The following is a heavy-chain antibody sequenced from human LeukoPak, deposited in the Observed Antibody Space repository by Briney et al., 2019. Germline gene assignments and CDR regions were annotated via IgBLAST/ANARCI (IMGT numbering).Heavy chain of an antibody. V-gene: IGHV1-69*05. CDR1: GGTFSSYA. CDR3: ARDLLGVTLAFDL. CDR2: IIPIFGTA. J-gene: IGHJ2*01. Sequence: SVKVSCKASGGTFSSYAISWVRQAPGQGLEWMGRIIPIFGTANYAQKFQGRVTITTDESTSTAYMELSSLRSEDTAVCYCARDLLGVTLAFDLWGRGTLVTVSS. D-gene: IGHD2-8*01.